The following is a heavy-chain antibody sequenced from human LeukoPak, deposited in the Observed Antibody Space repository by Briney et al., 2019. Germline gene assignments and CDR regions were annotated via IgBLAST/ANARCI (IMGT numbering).Heavy chain of an antibody. Sequence: GGSLRLSCAASGFTFSNYGMSWVRQAPGKGLEWVSEIYSDGSTYYAASVKGRFSFYRDNSKNTVYLQMNSLSADDTAIYYCARGGTYYGRPFDVWGQGTMVTVSS. D-gene: IGHD1-26*01. J-gene: IGHJ3*01. CDR2: IYSDGST. CDR3: ARGGTYYGRPFDV. CDR1: GFTFSNYG. V-gene: IGHV3-66*01.